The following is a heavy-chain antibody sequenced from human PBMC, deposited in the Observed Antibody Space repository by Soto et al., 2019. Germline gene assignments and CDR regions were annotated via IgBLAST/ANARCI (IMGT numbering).Heavy chain of an antibody. Sequence: ASVKVSCKAAGYTFTSYGISWGRQAPGQGLEWMGWISAYNGNTNYAQKLQGRVTMTTDTSTSTAYMELRSLRSDDTAVYYCAKLGVGYTYGDAFDIWGQGTMVTVSS. D-gene: IGHD5-18*01. J-gene: IGHJ3*02. CDR3: AKLGVGYTYGDAFDI. V-gene: IGHV1-18*01. CDR2: ISAYNGNT. CDR1: GYTFTSYG.